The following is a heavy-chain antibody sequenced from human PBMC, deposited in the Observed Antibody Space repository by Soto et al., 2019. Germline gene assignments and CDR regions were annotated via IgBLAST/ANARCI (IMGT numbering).Heavy chain of an antibody. CDR1: GFTFSSYG. CDR3: AKDPSGAARVDDAFDI. V-gene: IGHV3-30*18. CDR2: IPYDGSNK. J-gene: IGHJ3*02. D-gene: IGHD6-6*01. Sequence: QPGGSLRLSCAASGFTFSSYGMHWVRQAPGKGLEWVAVIPYDGSNKYYADSVKGRFTISRDNSKNTLYLQMNSLRAEDTAVYYCAKDPSGAARVDDAFDIWGQGTMVTVSS.